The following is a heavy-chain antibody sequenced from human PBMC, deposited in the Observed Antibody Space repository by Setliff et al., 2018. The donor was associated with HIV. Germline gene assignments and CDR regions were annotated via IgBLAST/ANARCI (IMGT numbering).Heavy chain of an antibody. CDR3: VREVRAAYKGPLWFGQSDPRPDTFDI. J-gene: IGHJ3*02. CDR1: GYTFTAYY. V-gene: IGHV1-2*04. CDR2: INPYRGGT. D-gene: IGHD3-10*01. Sequence: ASVKVSCKASGYTFTAYYIHWARQAPGKGLEWMGWINPYRGGTNYAQNFQGWVTMTRDTSITTAYMELSRLTSDDTALYFCVREVRAAYKGPLWFGQSDPRPDTFDIWGQGTMVTVSS.